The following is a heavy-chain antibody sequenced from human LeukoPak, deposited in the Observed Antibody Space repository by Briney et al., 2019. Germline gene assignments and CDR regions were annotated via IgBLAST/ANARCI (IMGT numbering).Heavy chain of an antibody. CDR3: ARTTTQRVKDYYYYYMDV. CDR1: GGSISSCY. V-gene: IGHV4-59*01. J-gene: IGHJ6*03. Sequence: SETLSLTCTVSGGSISSCYWSWIRQPPGKGLEWIGYIYYSGSTNYNPSLKSRVTISVDASKNQFSLKLSSVTAADTAVYYCARTTTQRVKDYYYYYMDVWGKGTTVTVSS. CDR2: IYYSGST. D-gene: IGHD1-1*01.